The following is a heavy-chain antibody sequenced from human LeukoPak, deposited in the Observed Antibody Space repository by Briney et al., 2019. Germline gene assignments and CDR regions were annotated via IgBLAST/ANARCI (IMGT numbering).Heavy chain of an antibody. D-gene: IGHD6-13*01. J-gene: IGHJ4*02. CDR3: AKGMYSSSWYYFDY. Sequence: PGGSLRLSCAASGFTFGSYAMSWVRQAPGKGLEWVSAISGSGGSTYYADSVKGRFTISRDNSKNTLYLQMNSLRAEDTAVYYCAKGMYSSSWYYFDYWGQGTLVTVSS. CDR1: GFTFGSYA. V-gene: IGHV3-23*01. CDR2: ISGSGGST.